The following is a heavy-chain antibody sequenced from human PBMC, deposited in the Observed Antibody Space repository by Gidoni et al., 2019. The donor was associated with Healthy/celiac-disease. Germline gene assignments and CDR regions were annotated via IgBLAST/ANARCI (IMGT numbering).Heavy chain of an antibody. D-gene: IGHD2-15*01. CDR3: ARGGPSPRFVA. CDR2: IYYSGST. V-gene: IGHV4-31*03. J-gene: IGHJ5*02. CDR1: GGSISSGGYY. Sequence: TVSGGSISSGGYYWSWIRQHPGKGLEWIGYIYYSGSTYYNPSLKSRVTISVDTSKNQFSLKLSSVTAADTAVYYCARGGPSPRFVAWGQGTLVTVSS.